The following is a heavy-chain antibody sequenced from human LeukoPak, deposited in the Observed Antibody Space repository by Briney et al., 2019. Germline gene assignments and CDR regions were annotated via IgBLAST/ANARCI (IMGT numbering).Heavy chain of an antibody. CDR2: IIPILGIA. V-gene: IGHV1-69*02. Sequence: SVKVSCKASGGTFSSYTISWVRQAPGQGLDWMGRIIPILGIANYAQKFQGRVTITADKSTSTAYMELSSLRSEDTAVYYCARSLGGVPAASSGYYYGMDVWGQGTTVTVSS. CDR1: GGTFSSYT. CDR3: ARSLGGVPAASSGYYYGMDV. J-gene: IGHJ6*02. D-gene: IGHD2-2*01.